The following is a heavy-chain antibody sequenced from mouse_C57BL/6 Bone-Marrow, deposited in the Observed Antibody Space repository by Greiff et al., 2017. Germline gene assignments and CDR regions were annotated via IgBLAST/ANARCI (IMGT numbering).Heavy chain of an antibody. CDR2: ISGGGGNT. D-gene: IGHD1-1*01. J-gene: IGHJ1*03. Sequence: EVQLVESGGGLVKPGGSLKLSCAASGFTFSSYTMSWVRQTPEKRLQWVAAISGGGGNTYYPDSVKGRFTISRDNDKNILYLQMSSLRYEDTAWYYCSRQVTTVLATKYFDVWGTGTTVTVSS. V-gene: IGHV5-9*01. CDR1: GFTFSSYT. CDR3: SRQVTTVLATKYFDV.